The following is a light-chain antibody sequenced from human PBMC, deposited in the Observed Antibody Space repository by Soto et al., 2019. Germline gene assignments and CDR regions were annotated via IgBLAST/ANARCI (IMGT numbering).Light chain of an antibody. CDR3: HQYNNWPA. J-gene: IGKJ1*01. CDR2: GAS. V-gene: IGKV3-15*01. Sequence: ERVMTQSPATLSVSPGERATLSCRASQSVSSNLAWYQQKPGQAPRLLIYGASTRATGIPARFSGSGSGTEFTLTISSLQSEDFAVYYWHQYNNWPAVGQGTEV. CDR1: QSVSSN.